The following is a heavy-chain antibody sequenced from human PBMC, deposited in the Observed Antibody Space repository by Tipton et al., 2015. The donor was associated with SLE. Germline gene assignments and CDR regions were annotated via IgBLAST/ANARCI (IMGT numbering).Heavy chain of an antibody. V-gene: IGHV4-4*07. Sequence: TLSLTCTVSGDSINNYYWNWIRQPAGRGLEWIGRGFAGGSTDYNPSLKSRVTMSLDTSKNQFSLKLSSVTAADTGMYYCVRELDTFEIWGQGTMVTVSS. CDR2: GFAGGST. CDR3: VRELDTFEI. J-gene: IGHJ3*02. CDR1: GDSINNYY.